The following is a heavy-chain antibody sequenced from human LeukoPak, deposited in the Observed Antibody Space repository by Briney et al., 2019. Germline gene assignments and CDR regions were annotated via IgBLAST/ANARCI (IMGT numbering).Heavy chain of an antibody. J-gene: IGHJ4*02. CDR2: IWYDGSNK. V-gene: IGHV3-33*01. CDR3: ARDRSTVTALDY. D-gene: IGHD4-17*01. Sequence: PGGSLRLSCAASGFTLSSYGMHLVRQAAGKGLEWVAVIWYDGSNKYYADSVKGRFTISRDNSKNTLYLQMNSLRAEDTAVYYCARDRSTVTALDYWGQGTLVTVSS. CDR1: GFTLSSYG.